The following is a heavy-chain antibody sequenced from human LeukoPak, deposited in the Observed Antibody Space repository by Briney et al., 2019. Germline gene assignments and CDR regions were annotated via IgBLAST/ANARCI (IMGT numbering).Heavy chain of an antibody. D-gene: IGHD2-8*01. J-gene: IGHJ5*02. CDR1: GFTFTNYA. Sequence: PGGSLRLSCAASGFTFTNYAMNWVRQAPGKGLEWVATVSYDGTDTSYADSVKGRFAIFRDNSKNTLYLQMNSLRTEDTAVYYCVRVSGFCTNGVCPSFDPWGQGTLVTASS. CDR3: VRVSGFCTNGVCPSFDP. CDR2: VSYDGTDT. V-gene: IGHV3-30*09.